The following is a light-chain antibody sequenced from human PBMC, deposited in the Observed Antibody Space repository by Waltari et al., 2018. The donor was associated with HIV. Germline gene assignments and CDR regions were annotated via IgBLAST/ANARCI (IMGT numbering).Light chain of an antibody. CDR3: SSYTTSSTWV. CDR1: SSDIGAYNR. V-gene: IGLV2-18*02. CDR2: KVT. J-gene: IGLJ3*02. Sequence: QSALTQPPSVSGSLGQSVTISCTGTSSDIGAYNRVSWYQQSPGTAPKLRICKVTHRPAGVPVRFSGSKSGNTASLTISGLQADDEADYYCSSYTTSSTWVFGGGTKLTVL.